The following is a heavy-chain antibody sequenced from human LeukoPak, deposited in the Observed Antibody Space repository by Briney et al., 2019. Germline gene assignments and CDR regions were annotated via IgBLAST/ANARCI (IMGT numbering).Heavy chain of an antibody. V-gene: IGHV4-59*12. CDR3: ARRFPPGYYPGPTDY. J-gene: IGHJ4*02. Sequence: SETLSLTCTVSGGSISSYYWSWIRQPPGKGLEWIGYIYYSGSTNYNPSLKSRVTISVDSSKNQFSLKLSSVTAADTAVYYCARRFPPGYYPGPTDYWGQGTLVTVSS. CDR1: GGSISSYY. D-gene: IGHD3-22*01. CDR2: IYYSGST.